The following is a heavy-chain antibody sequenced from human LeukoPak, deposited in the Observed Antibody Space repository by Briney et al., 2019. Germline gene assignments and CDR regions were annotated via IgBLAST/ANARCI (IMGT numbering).Heavy chain of an antibody. J-gene: IGHJ6*02. V-gene: IGHV3-7*05. CDR2: IKEDGSEK. Sequence: GGSLRLSCAASAFAFSGHWMSWVRQAPGKGLEWVANIKEDGSEKYYVDSVKGRFTISRDNAKNSLYLQMNSLRAEETAVYYCAREKAAAGSRLFGMEVWGQGTTVTVSS. CDR1: AFAFSGHW. CDR3: AREKAAAGSRLFGMEV. D-gene: IGHD6-25*01.